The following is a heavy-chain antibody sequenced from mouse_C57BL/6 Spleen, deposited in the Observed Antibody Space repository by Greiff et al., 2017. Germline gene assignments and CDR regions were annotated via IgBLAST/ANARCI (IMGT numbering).Heavy chain of an antibody. CDR1: GFTFSSYA. V-gene: IGHV5-9-1*02. CDR2: ISSGGDYI. Sequence: EVMLVESGEGLVKPGGSLKLSCAASGFTFSSYAMSWVRQSPEKRLEWVAYISSGGDYISYADTVKGRFTISRDNARNTLYLQMSGLKAEDTAMYYCTREHYGSSLGAWFAYWGQGTLVTVSA. J-gene: IGHJ3*01. D-gene: IGHD1-1*01. CDR3: TREHYGSSLGAWFAY.